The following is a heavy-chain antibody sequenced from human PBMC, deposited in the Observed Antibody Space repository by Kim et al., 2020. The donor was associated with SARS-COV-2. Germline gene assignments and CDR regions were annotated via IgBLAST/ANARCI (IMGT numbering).Heavy chain of an antibody. D-gene: IGHD3-3*01. V-gene: IGHV4-39*01. CDR1: GGSISSSSYY. CDR3: ARLGGSYDFWSGYSDYYFDY. J-gene: IGHJ4*02. CDR2: IYYSGST. Sequence: SETLSLTCTVSGGSISSSSYYWGWIRQPPGKGLEWIGSIYYSGSTYYNPSLKSRVTISVDTSKNQFSLKLSSVTAADTAVYYCARLGGSYDFWSGYSDYYFDYWGQGTLVTVSS.